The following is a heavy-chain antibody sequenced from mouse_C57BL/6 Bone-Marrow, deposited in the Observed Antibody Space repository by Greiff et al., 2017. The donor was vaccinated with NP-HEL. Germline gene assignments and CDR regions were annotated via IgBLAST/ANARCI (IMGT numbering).Heavy chain of an antibody. J-gene: IGHJ2*01. CDR1: GYSFTGYY. Sequence: VQLQQSGPELVKPGASVKLSCKASGYSFTGYYMNWVKQSPEKSLEWIGEINPSTGGTTYNQKFKAKATLTVDKSSSTAYMQLKSLTSEDSAVYYCASQTAQATYYYFDYWGQGTTLTVSS. CDR3: ASQTAQATYYYFDY. CDR2: INPSTGGT. V-gene: IGHV1-42*01. D-gene: IGHD3-2*02.